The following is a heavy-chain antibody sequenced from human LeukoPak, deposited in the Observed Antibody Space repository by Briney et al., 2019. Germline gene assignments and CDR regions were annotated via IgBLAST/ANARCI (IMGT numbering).Heavy chain of an antibody. CDR1: GGSISSSIHY. V-gene: IGHV4-39*01. J-gene: IGHJ4*02. D-gene: IGHD6-13*01. Sequence: SETLSLTCTVSGGSISSSIHYWAWIRQPPGKGLEWIGSIYYTGSTYYKPSLKSRVIISADMSKNQFSLQLSSVTAADTAVYYCASQTGSSTTDYWGQGTLVTVSS. CDR2: IYYTGST. CDR3: ASQTGSSTTDY.